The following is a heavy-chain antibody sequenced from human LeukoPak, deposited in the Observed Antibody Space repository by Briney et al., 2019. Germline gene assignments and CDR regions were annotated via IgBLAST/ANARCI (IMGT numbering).Heavy chain of an antibody. CDR3: ARSGYSYGYQRWLQLGVYFDY. CDR1: GFTFDDSA. J-gene: IGHJ4*02. Sequence: PGGSLRLSCAASGFTFDDSAMHWVRQAPGKGLEWVSVIYSGGSTYYADSVKGRFTISRDNSKNTLYLQMNSLRAEDTAVYYCARSGYSYGYQRWLQLGVYFDYWGQGTLVTVSS. CDR2: IYSGGST. V-gene: IGHV3-53*01. D-gene: IGHD5-18*01.